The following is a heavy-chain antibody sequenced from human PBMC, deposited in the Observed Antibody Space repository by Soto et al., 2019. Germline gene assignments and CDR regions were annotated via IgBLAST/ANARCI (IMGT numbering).Heavy chain of an antibody. D-gene: IGHD3-10*01. Sequence: QVQLVQSGAEMKKPGSSVKVSCQSPGGTFNTYAMNWGRQAPGQGPEWMGAISPMFGAANYAPKFQGRVTITADESTGTSYMQLSSLTSEDTALYFCEREVQVHTAGFVCWGQGTLVTLSS. J-gene: IGHJ4*02. V-gene: IGHV1-69*19. CDR2: ISPMFGAA. CDR1: GGTFNTYA. CDR3: EREVQVHTAGFVC.